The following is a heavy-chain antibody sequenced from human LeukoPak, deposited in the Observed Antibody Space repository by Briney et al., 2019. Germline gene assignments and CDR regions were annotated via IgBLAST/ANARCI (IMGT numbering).Heavy chain of an antibody. D-gene: IGHD3-10*01. CDR1: GFTVSSNY. V-gene: IGHV3-53*01. Sequence: PGGSLRLSCAASGFTVSSNYMSWVRQAPGKGLEWVSVIYSGGSTYYADSVKGRFTISRDNSKNTLYLQMNSLRAEDTAVYYCAATYYYGSGSYEYYFDYWGQGTLVTVSS. J-gene: IGHJ4*02. CDR2: IYSGGST. CDR3: AATYYYGSGSYEYYFDY.